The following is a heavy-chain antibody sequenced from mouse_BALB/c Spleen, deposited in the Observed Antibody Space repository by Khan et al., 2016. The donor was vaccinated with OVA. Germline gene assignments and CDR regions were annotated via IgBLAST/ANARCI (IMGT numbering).Heavy chain of an antibody. CDR1: GYSITSGYV. D-gene: IGHD1-1*01. J-gene: IGHJ2*01. CDR2: ISYSDVT. CDR3: AGGNYYAYYFDY. V-gene: IGHV3-2*02. Sequence: VQLQESGPGLVKPSQSLSLTCTATGYSITSGYVWNWNRQFPGNKLEWMGYISYSDVTNYNPCLKSRSTITRDTSKNQFFLQLNSVTTEDTATYYCAGGNYYAYYFDYWGQGTTLTVSS.